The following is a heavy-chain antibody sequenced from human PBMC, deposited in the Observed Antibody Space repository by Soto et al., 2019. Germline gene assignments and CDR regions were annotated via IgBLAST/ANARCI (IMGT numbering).Heavy chain of an antibody. CDR2: INHSGST. J-gene: IGHJ4*02. D-gene: IGHD7-27*01. Sequence: SSETLSLTCAVYGGSFSGYYWSWIRQPPGKGLEWIGEINHSGSTNYNPSLKSRVTISVDTSKNQFSLKLSSVTAADTAVYYCARGQRTGKFYDWGKGTLVTVSS. CDR1: GGSFSGYY. CDR3: ARGQRTGKFYD. V-gene: IGHV4-34*01.